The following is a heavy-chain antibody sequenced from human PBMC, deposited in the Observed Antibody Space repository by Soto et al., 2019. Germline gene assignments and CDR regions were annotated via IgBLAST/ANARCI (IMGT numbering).Heavy chain of an antibody. J-gene: IGHJ4*01. D-gene: IGHD5-12*01. Sequence: PSETLSLTCTVSGGSVSSGSYYWSWIRQPPGKGLEWIGYIYYSGSTNYNPSLKSRVTIPVDTSKNQFSLKLSSVTASDTDVYYCGRGQGSGYARCYFDYWGHGPLVTVCS. CDR3: GRGQGSGYARCYFDY. CDR2: IYYSGST. CDR1: GGSVSSGSYY. V-gene: IGHV4-61*01.